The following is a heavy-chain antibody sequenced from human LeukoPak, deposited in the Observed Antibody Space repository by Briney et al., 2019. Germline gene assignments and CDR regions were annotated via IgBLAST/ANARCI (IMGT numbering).Heavy chain of an antibody. Sequence: GASVKVSCKASGYTFTSYGISWVRQAPGQGLEWMGWISAYNGNTNYAQKFQGRVTMTRDTSTNTVYMELSSLRSEDTAVYYCARELPGSCYFDYWGQGTLVTVSS. V-gene: IGHV1-18*01. CDR2: ISAYNGNT. D-gene: IGHD1-26*01. J-gene: IGHJ4*02. CDR1: GYTFTSYG. CDR3: ARELPGSCYFDY.